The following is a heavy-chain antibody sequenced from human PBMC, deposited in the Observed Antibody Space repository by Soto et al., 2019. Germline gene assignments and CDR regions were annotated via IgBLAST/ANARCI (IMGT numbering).Heavy chain of an antibody. J-gene: IGHJ4*02. Sequence: PSETLSLTCTVSGGSISSSSYYWAWIRQPPGKGLEWIGSIYYSGSTYYNPSLKSRVTISVDTSKNQFSLKLSSVTAADTAVYYWAGHPLYCSSNVSGWGQGTLVTVSS. CDR3: AGHPLYCSSNVSG. V-gene: IGHV4-39*01. D-gene: IGHD2-2*01. CDR2: IYYSGST. CDR1: GGSISSSSYY.